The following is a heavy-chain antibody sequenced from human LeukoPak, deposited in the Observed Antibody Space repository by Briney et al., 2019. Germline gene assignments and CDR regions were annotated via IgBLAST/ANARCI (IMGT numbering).Heavy chain of an antibody. Sequence: PGGSLRLSCAASGFTFSSYWMHWVRQAPGKGLVWVSRINSDGSSTSYADSVKGRFTTSRDNAKNTLYLQMNSLRAEDTAVYYCAREPDYGDFIPFDYWGQGTLVTVSS. CDR3: AREPDYGDFIPFDY. J-gene: IGHJ4*02. CDR2: INSDGSST. V-gene: IGHV3-74*01. D-gene: IGHD4-17*01. CDR1: GFTFSSYW.